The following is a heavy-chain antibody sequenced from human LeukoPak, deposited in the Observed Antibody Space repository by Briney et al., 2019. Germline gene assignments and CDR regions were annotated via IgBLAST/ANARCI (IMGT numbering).Heavy chain of an antibody. Sequence: VATVKVYCKASGGTFSSYAISWVRQAPGQGLEWMGGIIPIFGRANYAQKFQGRVTITADESTSTAYMELSSLRSEDTAVYYCARDLRRIFGVVPTPPSYYYYGMDVWGQGTTVTVSS. CDR3: ARDLRRIFGVVPTPPSYYYYGMDV. CDR1: GGTFSSYA. CDR2: IIPIFGRA. D-gene: IGHD3-3*01. V-gene: IGHV1-69*01. J-gene: IGHJ6*02.